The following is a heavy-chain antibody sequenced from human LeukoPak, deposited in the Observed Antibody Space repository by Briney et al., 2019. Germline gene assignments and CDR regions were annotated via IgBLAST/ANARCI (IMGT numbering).Heavy chain of an antibody. CDR2: IYYSGST. Sequence: SETLSLTCTVSGGSISSYYWSWIRQPPGKGLEWIGYIYYSGSTNYNPSLKSRVTISVDTSKNQFSLKLSSVTAEDTAVYYCARAGRLRLWFGELPDYWGQGTLVTVSS. CDR3: ARAGRLRLWFGELPDY. D-gene: IGHD3-10*01. CDR1: GGSISSYY. V-gene: IGHV4-59*01. J-gene: IGHJ4*02.